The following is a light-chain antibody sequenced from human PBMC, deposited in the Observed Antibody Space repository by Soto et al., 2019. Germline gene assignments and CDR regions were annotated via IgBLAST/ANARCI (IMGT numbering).Light chain of an antibody. J-gene: IGKJ1*01. CDR2: KAS. Sequence: DIQMTQSPSTLSASVGDKVSITCRASQNISSWLAWYQQTPGKAPKVLIYKASTLESGVPSRFSGSGSGTEFTLTISTLQPDDFATYFCLQYNSYPRTFGQGTKVEIK. V-gene: IGKV1-5*03. CDR1: QNISSW. CDR3: LQYNSYPRT.